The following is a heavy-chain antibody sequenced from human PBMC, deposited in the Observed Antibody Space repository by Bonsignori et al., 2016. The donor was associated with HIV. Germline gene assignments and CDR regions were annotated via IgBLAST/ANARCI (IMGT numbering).Heavy chain of an antibody. V-gene: IGHV4-34*01. Sequence: SETLSLTCAVYGGSFSGYYWSWIRQPPGKGLEWIGEINHSGTTNYNPSLKSRVTISIDTSKNQFSLKLSSVTAADTAVYYCARGALLVEGVWGQGTMVTVSS. J-gene: IGHJ3*01. CDR3: ARGALLVEGV. D-gene: IGHD6-6*01. CDR1: GGSFSGYY. CDR2: INHSGTT.